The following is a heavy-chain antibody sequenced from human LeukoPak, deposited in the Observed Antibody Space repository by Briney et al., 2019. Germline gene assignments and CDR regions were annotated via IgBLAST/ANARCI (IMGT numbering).Heavy chain of an antibody. CDR1: GGSISSGSYY. Sequence: SETLSLTCTVSGGSISSGSYYWSWIRQPAGKGLEWIGRIYTSGSTNYNPSLKSRVTISVDTSKNQFSLKLSSVTAADTAVYYCARHVGGDRYCSGGSCRRKGFDYWGQGTLVTVSS. V-gene: IGHV4-61*02. D-gene: IGHD2-15*01. CDR3: ARHVGGDRYCSGGSCRRKGFDY. CDR2: IYTSGST. J-gene: IGHJ4*02.